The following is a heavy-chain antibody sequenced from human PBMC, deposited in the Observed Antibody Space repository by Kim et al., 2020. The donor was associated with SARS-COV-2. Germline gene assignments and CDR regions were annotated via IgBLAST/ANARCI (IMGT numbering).Heavy chain of an antibody. Sequence: ASVKVSCKASGYTFTSYGISWVRQAPGQGLEWMGWISAYNGNTNYAQKLQGRVTMTTDTSTSTAYMELRSLRSDDTAVYYCARAYTGTTRYYYYGMDVWGQGTTVTVSS. D-gene: IGHD1-1*01. CDR1: GYTFTSYG. CDR3: ARAYTGTTRYYYYGMDV. CDR2: ISAYNGNT. J-gene: IGHJ6*02. V-gene: IGHV1-18*04.